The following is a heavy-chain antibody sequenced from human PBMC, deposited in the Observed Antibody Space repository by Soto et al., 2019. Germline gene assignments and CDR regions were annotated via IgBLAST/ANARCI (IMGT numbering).Heavy chain of an antibody. CDR1: GFILRNSV. J-gene: IGHJ3*01. D-gene: IGHD3-3*02. CDR2: TSYDGSSE. Sequence: QVQLVESGGGVVQPGRSLRLSCAASGFILRNSVIHWVRQAPGKGLEWVAITSYDGSSEYYGNSVRGRFTISRDNSENTVFLQMSGLTVDDTAVYYCARRSAFLNAFDLWGQGTVVTFSS. V-gene: IGHV3-30*03. CDR3: ARRSAFLNAFDL.